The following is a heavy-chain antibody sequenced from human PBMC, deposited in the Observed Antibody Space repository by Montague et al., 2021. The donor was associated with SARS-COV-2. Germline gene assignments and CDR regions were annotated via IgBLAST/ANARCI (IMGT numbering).Heavy chain of an antibody. CDR2: XXWDDDK. Sequence: PALVKPTQTLTLTCTFSGFSLSTSGMRASWIRQPPGKALEWLARXXWDDDKFYSTSLKTRLTISKDTSKNQVVLTMTNMDPVDTATYYCARSYYDILTAYYTPFDYWGQGTLVTVFS. J-gene: IGHJ4*02. CDR1: GFSLSTSGMR. V-gene: IGHV2-70*04. CDR3: ARSYYDILTAYYTPFDY. D-gene: IGHD3-9*01.